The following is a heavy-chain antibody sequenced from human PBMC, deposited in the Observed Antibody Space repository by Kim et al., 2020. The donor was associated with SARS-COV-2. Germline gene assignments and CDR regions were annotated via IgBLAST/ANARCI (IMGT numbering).Heavy chain of an antibody. CDR3: ARVLGHITAFDY. CDR2: ISSSSSYI. V-gene: IGHV3-21*01. J-gene: IGHJ4*02. D-gene: IGHD6-13*01. Sequence: GGSLRLSCAASGFTFSSYSMNWVRQAPGKGLEWVSSISSSSSYIYYADSVKGRFTISRDNAKNSLYLQMNSLRAEDTAVYYCARVLGHITAFDYWGQGTLVTVSS. CDR1: GFTFSSYS.